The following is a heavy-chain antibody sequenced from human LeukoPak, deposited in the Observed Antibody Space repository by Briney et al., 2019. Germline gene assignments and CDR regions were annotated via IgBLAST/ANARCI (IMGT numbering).Heavy chain of an antibody. D-gene: IGHD6-19*01. CDR3: AHRSSGWLKFDY. Sequence: SGPTLVKPTQTLTLTRTFSGFSLSSSGVGVGWIRQPPGKALEWLALIFWDGDKRYSPSLKTRLTITKDTSKNQVVLTLTNLDPVDTATYYCAHRSSGWLKFDYWGQGTLVTVSS. V-gene: IGHV2-5*02. J-gene: IGHJ4*02. CDR2: IFWDGDK. CDR1: GFSLSSSGVG.